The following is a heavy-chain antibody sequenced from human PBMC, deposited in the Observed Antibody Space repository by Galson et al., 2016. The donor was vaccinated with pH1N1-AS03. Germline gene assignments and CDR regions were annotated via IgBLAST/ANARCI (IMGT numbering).Heavy chain of an antibody. CDR3: ATSVTVGRGGYDAFDI. Sequence: QSGAEVKKPGESLKISCKGSGHSFSSYWIGWVRQMPGKGLEWMGIIDPDDSDTTYSPSFQGQVTISADKSISTASSTAYLEWRSLKASDTAMYYCATSVTVGRGGYDAFDIWGQGTMVTVSS. D-gene: IGHD3-10*01. CDR1: GHSFSSYW. J-gene: IGHJ3*02. CDR2: IDPDDSDT. V-gene: IGHV5-51*03.